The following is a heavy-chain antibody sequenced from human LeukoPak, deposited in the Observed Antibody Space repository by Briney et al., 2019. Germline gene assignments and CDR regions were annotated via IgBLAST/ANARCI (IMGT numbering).Heavy chain of an antibody. CDR2: ISSSSSYI. CDR1: GFTFSSYS. CDR3: AREGYSGSYYTGYYYYYYMDV. J-gene: IGHJ6*03. V-gene: IGHV3-21*01. D-gene: IGHD1-26*01. Sequence: GGPLSLSCAASGFTFSSYSMNWVRHAPGKGLEWVSSISSSSSYIYYADVVKGRFTISRDNDKNSLYLQMNSLRAEDTAVYYCAREGYSGSYYTGYYYYYYMDVWGKGTTVTVSS.